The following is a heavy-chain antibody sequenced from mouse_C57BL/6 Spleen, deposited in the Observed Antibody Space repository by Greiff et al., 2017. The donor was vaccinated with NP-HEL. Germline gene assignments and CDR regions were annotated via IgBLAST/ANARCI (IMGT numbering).Heavy chain of an antibody. D-gene: IGHD2-2*01. Sequence: EVQRVESGGDLVKPGGSLKLSCAASGFTFSSYGMSWVRQTPDKRLEWVATISSGGSYTYYPDSVKGRFTISRDNAKNTLYLQMSSLKSEDTAMYYCARQENGYDGGLYAMDYWGQGTSVTVSS. CDR3: ARQENGYDGGLYAMDY. J-gene: IGHJ4*01. V-gene: IGHV5-6*01. CDR2: ISSGGSYT. CDR1: GFTFSSYG.